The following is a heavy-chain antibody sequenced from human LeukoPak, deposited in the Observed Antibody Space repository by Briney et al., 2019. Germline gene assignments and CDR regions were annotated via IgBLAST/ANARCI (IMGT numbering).Heavy chain of an antibody. CDR1: GGSISSYY. Sequence: PSETLSLTCTVSGGSISSYYWSWIRQPAGKGLEWIGRIYTSGSTNYNPSLKSRVTMSVDTSKNQFSLKLSSVTAADTAVYYCARDRILLWFGESFVLDYWGQGTLVTVSS. D-gene: IGHD3-10*01. V-gene: IGHV4-4*07. J-gene: IGHJ4*02. CDR2: IYTSGST. CDR3: ARDRILLWFGESFVLDY.